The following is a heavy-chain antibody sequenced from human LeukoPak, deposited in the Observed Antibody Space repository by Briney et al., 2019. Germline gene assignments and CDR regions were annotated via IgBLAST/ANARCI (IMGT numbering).Heavy chain of an antibody. Sequence: PSETLSLTCTVSGVSVSTYHWRWIRPPPGQGLEWLGYIYSSGTTNYNPSLKSRVPVWVDTSKNKSTLRLSSVTAADTAIDYSGKGSISWYQGHYFDNWGQGTLVTVSS. V-gene: IGHV4-59*02. CDR2: IYSSGTT. CDR1: GVSVSTYH. CDR3: GKGSISWYQGHYFDN. D-gene: IGHD6-13*01. J-gene: IGHJ4*02.